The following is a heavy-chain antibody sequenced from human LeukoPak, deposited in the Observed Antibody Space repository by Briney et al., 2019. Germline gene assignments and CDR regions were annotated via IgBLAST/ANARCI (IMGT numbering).Heavy chain of an antibody. J-gene: IGHJ6*03. CDR2: ISYDGSNK. CDR3: ARVPGYYYYMDV. CDR1: GFTFSSYA. Sequence: GGSLRLSCAASGFTFSSYAMHWVRQAPGKGLEWVAVISYDGSNKYYADSVKGRFTISRDNSKNTLYLQMNSLRAEDTAVYYCARVPGYYYYMDVWGKGTTVTVSS. V-gene: IGHV3-30*04.